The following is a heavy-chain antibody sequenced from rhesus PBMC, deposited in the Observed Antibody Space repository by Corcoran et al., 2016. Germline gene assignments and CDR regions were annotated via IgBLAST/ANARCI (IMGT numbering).Heavy chain of an antibody. CDR2: IRGSSGDT. CDR1: GGSFYSSHW. D-gene: IGHD4-35*01. CDR3: TRDYVNSQGFDY. V-gene: IGHV4-65*01. J-gene: IGHJ4*01. Sequence: QVQLPESGPGLVKPSETLLLPCAVSGGSFYSSHWWSWVRQPPGKGLEWIGYIRGSSGDTYYNPSLKSRVTISTDTSKNRLSLWVRSVTAADTAVYYCTRDYVNSQGFDYWGQGVLVTVSS.